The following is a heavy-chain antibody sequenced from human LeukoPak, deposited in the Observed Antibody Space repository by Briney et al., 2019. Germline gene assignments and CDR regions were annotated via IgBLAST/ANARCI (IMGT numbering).Heavy chain of an antibody. CDR3: AKAGSSSWYYFDY. CDR2: INGRGGLI. V-gene: IGHV3-21*04. J-gene: IGHJ4*02. Sequence: GGSLRLSCAASGFSFSAYNMNWVRQAPGKGLEWVASINGRGGLIYYSDSVKGRFTISRDNAKNSLYLQMNSLRAEDTALYYCAKAGSSSWYYFDYWGQGTLVTVSS. D-gene: IGHD6-13*01. CDR1: GFSFSAYN.